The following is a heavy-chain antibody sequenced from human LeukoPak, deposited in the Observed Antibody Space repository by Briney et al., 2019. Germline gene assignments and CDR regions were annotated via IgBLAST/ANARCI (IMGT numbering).Heavy chain of an antibody. CDR3: ARDPEMATIMGYFDY. J-gene: IGHJ4*02. D-gene: IGHD5-24*01. Sequence: PGGSLRLSCAASGFTFSSYAMHWVRQAPGKGLEWVAVISYDGSNKYYADSVKGRFTISRDNSKNTLYLQMNSLRAEDTAVYYCARDPEMATIMGYFDYWGQGTLVTVSS. CDR2: ISYDGSNK. CDR1: GFTFSSYA. V-gene: IGHV3-30*04.